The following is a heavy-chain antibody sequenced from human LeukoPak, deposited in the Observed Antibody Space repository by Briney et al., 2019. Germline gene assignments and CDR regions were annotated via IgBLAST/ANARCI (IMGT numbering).Heavy chain of an antibody. CDR3: TTVGSFWSGSPVWY. J-gene: IGHJ4*02. D-gene: IGHD3-3*01. CDR2: IKSKTDGGTT. Sequence: GGFLRLSCAASGFTFSNAWMSWVRQAPGKGLEWVGRIKSKTDGGTTDYAAPVKGRFTISRDDSKNTLYLQMNSLKTEDTAVYYCTTVGSFWSGSPVWYWGQGTLVTVSS. CDR1: GFTFSNAW. V-gene: IGHV3-15*01.